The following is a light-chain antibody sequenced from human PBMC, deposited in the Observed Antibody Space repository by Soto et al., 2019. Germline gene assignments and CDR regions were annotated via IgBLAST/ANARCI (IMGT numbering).Light chain of an antibody. CDR3: QQANSFPPT. J-gene: IGKJ3*01. CDR1: QSISSY. CDR2: AAS. Sequence: DRRMTHSPSSLSASVGDRVSMACVASQSISSYLNWYQQKPGKAPKLLIYAASTLHSGVPSKFSGSGSGTDFTLTISSLQPEDFATYYCQQANSFPPTFGPGTKVDIK. V-gene: IGKV1-39*01.